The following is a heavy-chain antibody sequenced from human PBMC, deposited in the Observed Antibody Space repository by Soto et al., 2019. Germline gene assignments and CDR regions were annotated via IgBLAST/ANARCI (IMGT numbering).Heavy chain of an antibody. CDR1: GFTFSNAW. Sequence: GGSLRLSCAASGFTFSNAWMSWVRQAPGKGLECVGRIKSKTDGGTTDYAAPVKGRFTISRDDSKNTLYLQMNSLKSEDTAVYYCTTITIFGVVHYYYMDVWGKGTTVTVSS. J-gene: IGHJ6*03. V-gene: IGHV3-15*01. CDR2: IKSKTDGGTT. CDR3: TTITIFGVVHYYYMDV. D-gene: IGHD3-3*01.